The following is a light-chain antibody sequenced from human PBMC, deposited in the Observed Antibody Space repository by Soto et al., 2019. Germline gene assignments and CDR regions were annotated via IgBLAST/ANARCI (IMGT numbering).Light chain of an antibody. CDR3: QQYGSSPWT. CDR2: GAS. V-gene: IGKV3-20*01. J-gene: IGKJ1*01. CDR1: QSVSSSY. Sequence: IVLTQSPGTLSLSPGERATLSCRASQSVSSSYLAWHQQKPGQAPRLLIYGASKRATGIPDRFSGSGSGTDFTLTISRLEPEDFAVYYCQQYGSSPWTFGQGTKVEIK.